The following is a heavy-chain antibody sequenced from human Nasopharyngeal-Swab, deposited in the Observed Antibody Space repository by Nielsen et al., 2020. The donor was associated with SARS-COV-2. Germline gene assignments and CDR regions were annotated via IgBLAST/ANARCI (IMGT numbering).Heavy chain of an antibody. D-gene: IGHD3-22*01. J-gene: IGHJ4*02. CDR3: ARGEVYYYDSSGYLNYFDY. Sequence: WIRQPPGKGLEWVSVIYSGGSTYYADSVKGRSTISRHNSKNTLYLQMNSLRAEDTAVYYCARGEVYYYDSSGYLNYFDYWGQGTLVTVSS. CDR2: IYSGGST. V-gene: IGHV3-53*04.